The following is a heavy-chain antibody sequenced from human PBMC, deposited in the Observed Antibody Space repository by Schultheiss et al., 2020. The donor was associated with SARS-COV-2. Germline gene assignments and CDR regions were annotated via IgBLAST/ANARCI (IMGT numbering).Heavy chain of an antibody. V-gene: IGHV3-33*01. J-gene: IGHJ5*02. CDR3: ARFGNTGTYSNWFDP. CDR1: GFTFSSYG. CDR2: IWYDGSNK. Sequence: GGSLRLSCAASGFTFSSYGMHWVRQAPGKGLEWVAVIWYDGSNKYYADSVKGRFTISRDNSKNTLYLQMDSLRAEDTAVYYCARFGNTGTYSNWFDPWGQGTLVTVSS. D-gene: IGHD1-1*01.